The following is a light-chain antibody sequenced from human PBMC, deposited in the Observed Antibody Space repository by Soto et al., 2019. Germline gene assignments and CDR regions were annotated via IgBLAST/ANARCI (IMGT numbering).Light chain of an antibody. CDR3: QQSYNTPFT. Sequence: DIQMTQSPSTLSASVGDRVTITCRASQSTGSYLNWYQQKPGKVPKPLIYGASSLQSGVPSRFSGRGSGTYFTLTISSLQPEDFATYYCQQSYNTPFTFGPGTKVDIK. J-gene: IGKJ3*01. CDR2: GAS. CDR1: QSTGSY. V-gene: IGKV1-39*01.